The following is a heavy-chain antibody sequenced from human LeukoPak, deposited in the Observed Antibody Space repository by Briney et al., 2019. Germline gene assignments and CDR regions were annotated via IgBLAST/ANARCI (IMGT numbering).Heavy chain of an antibody. CDR1: GGSFSGYY. J-gene: IGHJ4*02. D-gene: IGHD3-22*01. CDR2: INHSGST. CDR3: ARDSWDYYDSSGYYEFDY. Sequence: SETLSLTCAVYGGSFSGYYWSWIRQPPGKGLEWIGEINHSGSTNYNPSLKSRVTISVDTSKSQFSLRLSSVTAADTAVYYCARDSWDYYDSSGYYEFDYWGQGTLVTVSS. V-gene: IGHV4-34*01.